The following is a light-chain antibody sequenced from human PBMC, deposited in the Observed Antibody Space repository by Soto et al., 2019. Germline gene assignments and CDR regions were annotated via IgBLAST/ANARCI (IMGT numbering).Light chain of an antibody. Sequence: EIVLTQSPATLSLSPWERATLSCRASQSVSSYLAWYQQKPGQAPRLLISGASSRATGIPDRFSGSGSGTEFTLTISSLQSEDFAVYYCQQYNNWPLTFGGGTKVDIK. V-gene: IGKV3D-15*01. J-gene: IGKJ4*01. CDR2: GAS. CDR3: QQYNNWPLT. CDR1: QSVSSY.